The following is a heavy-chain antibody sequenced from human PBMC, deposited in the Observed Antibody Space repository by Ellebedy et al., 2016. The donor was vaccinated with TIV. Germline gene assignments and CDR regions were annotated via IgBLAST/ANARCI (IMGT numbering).Heavy chain of an antibody. V-gene: IGHV1-69*13. CDR3: ARRQSRFSYGDYALDH. D-gene: IGHD4-17*01. CDR1: GDTFSTYA. CDR2: IIPIYGTT. Sequence: ASVKVSCXSSGDTFSTYAISWVRQAPGQGLEWIGGIIPIYGTTNYAQKFRGRVTITADESTRTAYMELSSLRSEVTAVYYCARRQSRFSYGDYALDHWGQGTLVSVSS. J-gene: IGHJ4*02.